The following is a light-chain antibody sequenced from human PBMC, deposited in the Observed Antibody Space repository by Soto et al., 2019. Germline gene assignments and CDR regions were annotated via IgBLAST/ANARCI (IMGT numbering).Light chain of an antibody. CDR2: GSS. CDR1: QSVSNNY. CDR3: QQYGSSPPYT. J-gene: IGKJ2*01. Sequence: EVVLTQSPGTLSLSPGERATLSCRASQSVSNNYFAWYQQKPGQAPRLLIFGSSDRATGTPDRFSGSGSGTDFTLTISRLEPEDFAVYYCQQYGSSPPYTFGQGTKLVIK. V-gene: IGKV3-20*01.